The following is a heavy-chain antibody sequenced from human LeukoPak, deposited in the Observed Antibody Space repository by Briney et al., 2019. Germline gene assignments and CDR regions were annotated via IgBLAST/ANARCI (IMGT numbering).Heavy chain of an antibody. J-gene: IGHJ4*02. V-gene: IGHV3-30*02. CDR1: GFTFSSYG. CDR2: IRYDGSNK. Sequence: GGSLRLSCAASGFTFSSYGMHWVRQAPGKGLEWVAFIRYDGSNKYYADSVKGRFTISRDNSKNTLYLQTNSLRAEDTAVYYCAKDGAGLRFPESYYFDYWGQGTLVTVSS. CDR3: AKDGAGLRFPESYYFDY. D-gene: IGHD5-12*01.